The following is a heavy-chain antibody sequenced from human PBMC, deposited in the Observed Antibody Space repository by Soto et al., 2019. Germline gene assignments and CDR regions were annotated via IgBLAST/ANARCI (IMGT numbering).Heavy chain of an antibody. V-gene: IGHV3-74*01. J-gene: IGHJ6*02. CDR2: INSDGSST. CDR1: GFTFSSYW. Sequence: PGGSLRLSCAASGFTFSSYWMHWVRQAPGKGLVWVSRINSDGSSTSYADSVKGRFTISRDNAKNTLYLQMNSLRAEDTAVYYCARDFPVLRFLEWSGRLAGMDVWGQGTTVTVSS. D-gene: IGHD3-3*01. CDR3: ARDFPVLRFLEWSGRLAGMDV.